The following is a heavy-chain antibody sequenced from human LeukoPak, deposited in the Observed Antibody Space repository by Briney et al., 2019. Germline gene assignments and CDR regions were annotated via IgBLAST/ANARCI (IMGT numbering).Heavy chain of an antibody. CDR3: AKDDGWVQYAN. Sequence: GSLRLSCAASGFTFSSYPMSWVRQAPGKGLEWVSYISSSSTTIHYADSVRGRFTISRDNAKNSVYLQMNSLRAVDTAVYYCAKDDGWVQYANWGQGTLVTVSS. CDR1: GFTFSSYP. D-gene: IGHD5-24*01. J-gene: IGHJ4*02. CDR2: ISSSSTTI. V-gene: IGHV3-48*01.